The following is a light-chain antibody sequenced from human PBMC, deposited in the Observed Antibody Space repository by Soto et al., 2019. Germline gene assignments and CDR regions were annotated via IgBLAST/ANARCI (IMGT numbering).Light chain of an antibody. Sequence: DIQMTQSPSTLSASVGDRVTITCRASQSISSWLAWYQQKPGQAPKLLIYKASTLESGVPSRFSGSGSGTEFTLTISILQPDDFATYYCQQSFTFGPGTKVYIK. CDR3: QQSFT. CDR1: QSISSW. V-gene: IGKV1-5*03. CDR2: KAS. J-gene: IGKJ3*01.